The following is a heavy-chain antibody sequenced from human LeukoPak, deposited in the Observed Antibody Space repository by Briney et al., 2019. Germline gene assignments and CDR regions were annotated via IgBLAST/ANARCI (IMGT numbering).Heavy chain of an antibody. D-gene: IGHD2-2*01. CDR3: ATSDCSSTSCLNWFDP. V-gene: IGHV1-24*01. J-gene: IGHJ5*02. CDR2: FDPEDGET. Sequence: ASVKVSCKVSGYTLTELSMHWVRQAPGNGLEWMGGFDPEDGETIYAQKFQGRVTMTEDTSTDTAYMELSSLRSEDTAVYYCATSDCSSTSCLNWFDPWGQGTLVTVSS. CDR1: GYTLTELS.